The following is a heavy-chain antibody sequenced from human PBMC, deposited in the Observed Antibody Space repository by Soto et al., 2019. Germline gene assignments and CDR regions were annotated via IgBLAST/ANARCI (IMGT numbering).Heavy chain of an antibody. CDR2: INHSGST. CDR3: ERGKWLLSAFDI. Sequence: SETLSLTCAVYGGSFSGYYWSWIRQPPGKGLEWIGEINHSGSTNYNPSLKSRVTISVDTSKNQFSLKLGSVTAADTAVYYCERGKWLLSAFDIWGQGTMVTVSS. D-gene: IGHD5-12*01. V-gene: IGHV4-34*01. J-gene: IGHJ3*02. CDR1: GGSFSGYY.